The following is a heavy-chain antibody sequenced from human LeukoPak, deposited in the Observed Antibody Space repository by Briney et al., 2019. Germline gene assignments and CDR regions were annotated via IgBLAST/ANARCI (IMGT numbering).Heavy chain of an antibody. CDR1: GFTFSNAW. J-gene: IGHJ4*02. D-gene: IGHD3-22*01. Sequence: GGPLRLSCAASGFTFSNAWMSWVRQAPGKGLEWVGRIKSKTDGGTTDYAAPVKGRFTISRDDSKNTLYLQMNSLKTEDTAVYYCTTFIYYYDSSDLNDFDYWGQGTLVTVSS. CDR3: TTFIYYYDSSDLNDFDY. CDR2: IKSKTDGGTT. V-gene: IGHV3-15*01.